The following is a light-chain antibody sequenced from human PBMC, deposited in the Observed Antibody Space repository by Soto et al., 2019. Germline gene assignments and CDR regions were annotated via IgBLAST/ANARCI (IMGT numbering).Light chain of an antibody. CDR2: NDG. J-gene: IGLJ2*01. CDR3: QLWASNADPYVL. Sequence: SYELTQPPSVSVAPGKTARITCGGDNIAGKSVHWYQLKPGQAPVLLIYNDGDRPSGLPERFSGSNSGNTGTLTVSWVEAGDEADYYCQLWASNADPYVLFGGGTKLTVL. V-gene: IGLV3-21*04. CDR1: NIAGKS.